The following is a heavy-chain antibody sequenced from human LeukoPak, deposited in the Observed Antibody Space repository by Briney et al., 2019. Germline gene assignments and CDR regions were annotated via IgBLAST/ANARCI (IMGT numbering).Heavy chain of an antibody. CDR2: IYYSGST. CDR3: ARGFGEYYFDY. D-gene: IGHD3-3*01. V-gene: IGHV4-59*01. CDR1: GGSISSYY. J-gene: IGHJ4*02. Sequence: PSETLSLTCTVSGGSISSYYWSWIRQPPGKGLEWIGYIYYSGSTNYSPSLKSRVTISVDTSKNQSSLKLSSVTAADTAVYYCARGFGEYYFDYWGQGTLVTVSS.